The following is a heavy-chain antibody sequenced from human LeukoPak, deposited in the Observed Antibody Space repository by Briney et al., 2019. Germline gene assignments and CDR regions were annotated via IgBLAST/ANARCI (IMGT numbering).Heavy chain of an antibody. CDR1: GGSVSRGGDY. J-gene: IGHJ6*02. CDR3: ASRTPDLGDSGAGSSYYYYYGVDV. V-gene: IGHV4-31*03. CDR2: MFYGGRT. D-gene: IGHD3-10*01. Sequence: SETLSLTCTVSGGSVSRGGDYWTWIRQHPGEGLEWIVYMFYGGRTYYNPSLKSRVTMSVDTSKNQFSLTLTSVTAADTAVYYCASRTPDLGDSGAGSSYYYYYGVDVWGQGTSVTVSS.